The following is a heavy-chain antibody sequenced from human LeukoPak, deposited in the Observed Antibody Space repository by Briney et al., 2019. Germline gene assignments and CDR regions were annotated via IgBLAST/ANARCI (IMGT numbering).Heavy chain of an antibody. J-gene: IGHJ3*02. CDR1: GYTFTGYY. D-gene: IGHD3-22*01. CDR2: INPNSGST. V-gene: IGHV1-2*02. CDR3: ARETYYYDSSGYIDGDAFDI. Sequence: ASVKVSCKASGYTFTGYYMHWVRQAPGQGLEWMGWINPNSGSTNYAQKFQGRVTMTTDTSTSTAYMELRSLRSDDTAVYYCARETYYYDSSGYIDGDAFDIWGQGTMVTVSS.